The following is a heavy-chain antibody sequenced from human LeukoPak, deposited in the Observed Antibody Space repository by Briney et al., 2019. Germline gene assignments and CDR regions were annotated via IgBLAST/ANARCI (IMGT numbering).Heavy chain of an antibody. CDR3: AKQIGDYYGFSY. CDR2: INPSGGST. V-gene: IGHV1-46*01. J-gene: IGHJ4*02. D-gene: IGHD3-10*01. CDR1: GYTFTSYY. Sequence: ASVKVSCKASGYTFTSYYMHWVRQAPGQGLEWMGIINPSGGSTGYAQKFQGRVTMTRDTSTSTVYMELSSLRSEDTAVYYCAKQIGDYYGFSYWGQGTLVTVSS.